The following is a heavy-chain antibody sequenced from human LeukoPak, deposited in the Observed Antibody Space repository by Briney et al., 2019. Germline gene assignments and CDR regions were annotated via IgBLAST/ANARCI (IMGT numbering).Heavy chain of an antibody. J-gene: IGHJ6*03. CDR2: ISSSSSYI. Sequence: GGSLRLSCAASGFTSSSYSMNWVRQAPGKGLEWVSSISSSSSYIYYADSVKGRFTISRDNAKNSLYLQMNSLRAEDTAVYYCARVPQDFWSGYYITLTSSDYMDVWGKGTTVTVSS. CDR3: ARVPQDFWSGYYITLTSSDYMDV. D-gene: IGHD3-3*01. V-gene: IGHV3-21*01. CDR1: GFTSSSYS.